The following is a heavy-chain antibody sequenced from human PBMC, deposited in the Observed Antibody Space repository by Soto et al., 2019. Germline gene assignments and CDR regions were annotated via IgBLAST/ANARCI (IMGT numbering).Heavy chain of an antibody. Sequence: GGSLRLSCAASGFVFRDAWMTWVRQAPGKGLEWVASLNEDGSAKNHAESGGGRFTISRDNARNSLYLQMDSLRPDDTAVYYCARAVTSPNPLWGQGTLVTVSS. CDR3: ARAVTSPNPL. CDR1: GFVFRDAW. V-gene: IGHV3-7*04. J-gene: IGHJ4*02. CDR2: LNEDGSAK. D-gene: IGHD4-4*01.